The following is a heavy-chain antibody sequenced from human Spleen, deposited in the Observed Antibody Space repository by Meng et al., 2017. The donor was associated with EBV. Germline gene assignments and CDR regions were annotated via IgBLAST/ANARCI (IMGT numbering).Heavy chain of an antibody. V-gene: IGHV3-53*01. J-gene: IGHJ4*02. Sequence: EVEVVGFGGTLIQPGGSLRLSCAASGFTVSNNYRTWVRQPPGKGLEWVSIIYWSGDTRYADSVKGRFTISRDNSKNTLYLQMNSLRVDDTAVYYCARDTKDWGQGTLVTVSS. CDR2: IYWSGDT. D-gene: IGHD2-2*01. CDR1: GFTVSNNY. CDR3: ARDTKD.